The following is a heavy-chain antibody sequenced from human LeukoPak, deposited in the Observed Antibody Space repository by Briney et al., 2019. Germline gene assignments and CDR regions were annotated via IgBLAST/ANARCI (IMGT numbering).Heavy chain of an antibody. CDR3: ARYVVYGSGKYYFDY. J-gene: IGHJ4*02. D-gene: IGHD3-10*01. CDR1: GGTITSGNYY. Sequence: LETLSLSCTVSGGTITSGNYYWGWIRPPPGKELEWIVSINYRGSTYYNASLMSRVTISVDTSKNQFSQRLSSVTAADTAVYFCARYVVYGSGKYYFDYWGQGSLVTVSS. V-gene: IGHV4-39*01. CDR2: INYRGST.